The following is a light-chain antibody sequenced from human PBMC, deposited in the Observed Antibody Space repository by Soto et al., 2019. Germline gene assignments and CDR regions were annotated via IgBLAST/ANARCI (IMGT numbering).Light chain of an antibody. J-gene: IGKJ5*01. CDR1: QTISNY. CDR2: LAS. CDR3: QQSYGPPIT. Sequence: DIQMTQSPSSLYAFVGDRVTITCRASQTISNYLYWYQQRPGKAHKLLIYLASSLQSGVPSRFGGSGSGTDFTLPISSLQPEDSATYYCQQSYGPPITFGQGTRLEIK. V-gene: IGKV1-39*01.